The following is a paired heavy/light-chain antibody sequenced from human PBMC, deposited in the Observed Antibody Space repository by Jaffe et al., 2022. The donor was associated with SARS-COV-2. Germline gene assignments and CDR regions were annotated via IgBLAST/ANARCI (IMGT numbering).Light chain of an antibody. CDR2: GAS. Sequence: EIVLTQSPGTLSLSPGERATLSCRASQTISSTYFAWYQQKPGQTPRLLIYGASSRATGIPDRFSGSGSGTDFTLTISRLEPEDFAVYYCQQYDNSPMYTFGQGTKVEIK. CDR1: QTISSTY. J-gene: IGKJ2*01. V-gene: IGKV3-20*01. CDR3: QQYDNSPMYT.
Heavy chain of an antibody. D-gene: IGHD2-15*01. CDR1: GFTFTNYN. CDR3: ARDSILLFYGMDV. Sequence: EVQLVESGGGLVKPGGSLRLSCGASGFTFTNYNMNWVRQAPGKGLEWVASISQTNNFVYYADSVKGRFTISRDNAKTSLYLQMNSLRAEDTGVYYCARDSILLFYGMDVWGQGTTVTVSS. CDR2: ISQTNNFV. J-gene: IGHJ6*02. V-gene: IGHV3-21*01.